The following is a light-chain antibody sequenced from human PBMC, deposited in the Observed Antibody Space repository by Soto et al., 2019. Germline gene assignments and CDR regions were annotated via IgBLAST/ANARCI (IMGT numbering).Light chain of an antibody. Sequence: QSVLTQSPSASASLGASVKLTCTLSSGHSSYAIAWHQQQQEKGPRYLMKLNSDCSHSKGDGIPDRFSGSSSGAERYLTISSLQSEYEADYSCLTCVTGIPCVFGGGTKLTVL. V-gene: IGLV4-69*01. J-gene: IGLJ3*02. CDR2: LNSDCSH. CDR1: SGHSSYA. CDR3: LTCVTGIPCV.